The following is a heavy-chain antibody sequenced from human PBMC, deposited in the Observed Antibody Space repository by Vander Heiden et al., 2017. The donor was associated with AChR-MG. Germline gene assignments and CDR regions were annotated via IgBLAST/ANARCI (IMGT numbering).Heavy chain of an antibody. CDR1: GRSISSGSYY. V-gene: IGHV4-61*02. J-gene: IGHJ5*02. Sequence: QVQLQESGPGLVKPSQTLSLTCTASGRSISSGSYYWSWIRQPAGKGLEWIGRIYTSGSTNYNPSLKSRVTISVDTSKNQFSLKLSSVTAADTAVYYCARMPIQMTTLDPWGQGTLVTVSS. D-gene: IGHD4-17*01. CDR3: ARMPIQMTTLDP. CDR2: IYTSGST.